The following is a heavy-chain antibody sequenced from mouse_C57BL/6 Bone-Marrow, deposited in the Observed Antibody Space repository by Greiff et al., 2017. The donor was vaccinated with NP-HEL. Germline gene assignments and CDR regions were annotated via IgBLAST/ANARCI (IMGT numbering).Heavy chain of an antibody. Sequence: QVQLQQPGAELVRPGSSVKLSCKASGYTFTSYWMHWVKQRPVQGLEWIGNIDPSDSETHYNQKFKDKATLTVDKSSSTAYMQLSSLTSEDSAVYYCASGGSNYFDYWGQGTTLTVSS. CDR2: IDPSDSET. D-gene: IGHD1-1*01. J-gene: IGHJ2*01. V-gene: IGHV1-52*01. CDR3: ASGGSNYFDY. CDR1: GYTFTSYW.